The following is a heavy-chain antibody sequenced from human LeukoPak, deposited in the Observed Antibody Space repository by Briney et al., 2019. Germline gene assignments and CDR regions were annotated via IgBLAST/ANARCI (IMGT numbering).Heavy chain of an antibody. Sequence: PSETLSLTCTVSGGSTSSYYWSWIRQPAGKGLEWIGRIYTSGSTNYNPSLKSRVTMSVDTSKNQFSLKLSSVTAADTAVYYCARGLYCSSTSCYLLVVRDAFDIWGQGTMVTVSS. J-gene: IGHJ3*02. CDR3: ARGLYCSSTSCYLLVVRDAFDI. V-gene: IGHV4-4*07. CDR1: GGSTSSYY. CDR2: IYTSGST. D-gene: IGHD2-2*01.